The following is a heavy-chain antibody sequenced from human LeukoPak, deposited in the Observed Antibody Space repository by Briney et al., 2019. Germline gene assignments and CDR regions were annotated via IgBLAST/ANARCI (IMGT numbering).Heavy chain of an antibody. Sequence: ASVKVSCKASGGTFSSYAISWVRQAPGQGLEWMGGIIPIFGTANYAQKFQGRVTITADESTSTAYMELSSLRSDDTAVYYCARSRFSSIAARPGYTDVWGKGTTVTVSS. V-gene: IGHV1-69*13. CDR3: ARSRFSSIAARPGYTDV. CDR2: IIPIFGTA. CDR1: GGTFSSYA. J-gene: IGHJ6*03. D-gene: IGHD6-6*01.